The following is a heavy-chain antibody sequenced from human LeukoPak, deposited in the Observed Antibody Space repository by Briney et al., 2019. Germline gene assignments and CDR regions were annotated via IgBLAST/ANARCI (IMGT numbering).Heavy chain of an antibody. V-gene: IGHV3-21*01. CDR1: GISISGYS. CDR2: ITSDSTYI. J-gene: IGHJ4*02. Sequence: GGSLRLSRAASGISISGYSLNWIRQAPGKGLEWVATITSDSTYISHAASVKGRFTISRGNAKNSVFLQMDSLRAEDTAVYFCARDCERGYSYGLCWGQGTVVTVSS. D-gene: IGHD5-18*01. CDR3: ARDCERGYSYGLC.